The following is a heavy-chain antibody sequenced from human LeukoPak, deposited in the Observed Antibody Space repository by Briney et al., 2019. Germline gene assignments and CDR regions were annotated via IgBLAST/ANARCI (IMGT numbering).Heavy chain of an antibody. V-gene: IGHV3-21*01. CDR1: GFRFGGST. D-gene: IGHD3-9*01. Sequence: GGSLRLSCAASGFRFGGSTISWVRQAPGKGLQWVSSISDSGNTYYVESLKGRITVSRDNAKNSLFLQMNSLRADDTAVYYCARDASIGLDVWGHGTTVTVSS. CDR3: ARDASIGLDV. J-gene: IGHJ6*02. CDR2: ISDSGNT.